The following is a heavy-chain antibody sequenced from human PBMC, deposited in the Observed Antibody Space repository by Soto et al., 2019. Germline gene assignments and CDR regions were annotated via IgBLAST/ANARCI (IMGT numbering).Heavy chain of an antibody. J-gene: IGHJ4*02. CDR3: ARRQNDFWSGYSMGAFDY. D-gene: IGHD3-3*01. CDR2: IYYSGST. CDR1: GGSISSSSYY. V-gene: IGHV4-39*01. Sequence: SETLSLTCTVSGGSISSSSYYWGWIRQPPGKGLEWIGSIYYSGSTYYNPSLKSRVTISVDTSKNQFSLKLSSVTAADTAVYYCARRQNDFWSGYSMGAFDYWGQGTLVTVSS.